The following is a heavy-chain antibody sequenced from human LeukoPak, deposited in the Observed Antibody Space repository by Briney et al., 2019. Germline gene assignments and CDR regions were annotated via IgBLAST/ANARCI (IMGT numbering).Heavy chain of an antibody. CDR1: GVSFSGYY. V-gene: IGHV4-34*01. D-gene: IGHD3-3*01. CDR3: ARWWNRSGYYVRGNWFDP. J-gene: IGHJ5*02. Sequence: PSETLSHTCAVYGVSFSGYYWSWIRQPPGKGLEWIGEINHSGSTNYNPSPKSRVTISVDTSKNQFSLKLSSVTAADTAVYYCARWWNRSGYYVRGNWFDPWGQGTLVTVSS. CDR2: INHSGST.